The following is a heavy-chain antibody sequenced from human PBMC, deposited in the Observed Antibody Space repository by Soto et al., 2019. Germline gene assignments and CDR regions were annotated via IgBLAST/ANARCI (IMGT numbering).Heavy chain of an antibody. Sequence: GASVEVSCKASGYTFTSYGISWVRQAPGQGLEWMGWISAYNGNTNYAQKLQARVTMTTDTSTSTAYMELRSLRSDDTAVYYCARPGTVIPPPDYYGMDVWGQGTTVTVSS. J-gene: IGHJ6*02. CDR3: ARPGTVIPPPDYYGMDV. D-gene: IGHD4-4*01. V-gene: IGHV1-18*01. CDR1: GYTFTSYG. CDR2: ISAYNGNT.